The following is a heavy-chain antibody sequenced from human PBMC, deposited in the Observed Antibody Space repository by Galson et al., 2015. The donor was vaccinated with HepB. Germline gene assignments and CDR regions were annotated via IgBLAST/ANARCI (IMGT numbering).Heavy chain of an antibody. CDR1: GFTFSGSA. CDR2: IRSSAYSQAT. J-gene: IGHJ4*02. D-gene: IGHD6-19*01. V-gene: IGHV3-73*01. Sequence: SLRLSCAASGFTFSGSAIHWVRQASGKGLEWVGRIRSSAYSQATEYTASVKARFTNSSDDSKNTAFLHMKSLRIEDTAVYDCVRLGDFSGYSSAWGQGTLVTGSS. CDR3: VRLGDFSGYSSA.